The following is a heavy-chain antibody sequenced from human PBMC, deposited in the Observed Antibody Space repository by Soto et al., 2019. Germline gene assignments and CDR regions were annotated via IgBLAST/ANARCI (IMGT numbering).Heavy chain of an antibody. J-gene: IGHJ4*02. CDR3: ARDVQFSAYD. V-gene: IGHV3-74*03. Sequence: EVHLVESGGGIVQPGGSLRLSCVASGFTFSRSWMHWVRQAPGKGLVWVSHILGDWMTTTYADSVKGRFTISRDNAKNTVYLQLNSLRPEDTAVYFCARDVQFSAYDWGQGTLVTVSS. D-gene: IGHD5-12*01. CDR2: ILGDWMTT. CDR1: GFTFSRSW.